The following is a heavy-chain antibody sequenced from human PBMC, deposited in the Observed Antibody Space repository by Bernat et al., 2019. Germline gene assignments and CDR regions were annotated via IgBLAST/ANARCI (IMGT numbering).Heavy chain of an antibody. CDR3: AKEFGYGSGSLDY. CDR2: IYSGGST. D-gene: IGHD3-10*01. Sequence: EVQLVESGGGLIQPGGSLRLSCAASGFTVSSNYMSWVRQAPGKGLECVSVIYSGGSTYYADSVKGRFTISRDNSKNTLYLQMNSLRAEDTAVYYCAKEFGYGSGSLDYWGQGTLVTVSS. J-gene: IGHJ4*02. V-gene: IGHV3-66*03. CDR1: GFTVSSNY.